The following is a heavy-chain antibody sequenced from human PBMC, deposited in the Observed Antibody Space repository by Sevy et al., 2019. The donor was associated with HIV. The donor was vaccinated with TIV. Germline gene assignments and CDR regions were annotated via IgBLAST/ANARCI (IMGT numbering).Heavy chain of an antibody. D-gene: IGHD2-15*01. CDR1: GGSFSGYY. CDR3: AREISGVCCTFDY. CDR2: INHSDST. J-gene: IGHJ4*02. Sequence: SETLSLTCAVYGGSFSGYYWSWIRQPPGKGLEWIGEINHSDSTNNNPSLKSRVTIPVDTSENQFSLKLHSVTAADTAVYYCAREISGVCCTFDYWSQGTLVTVSS. V-gene: IGHV4-34*01.